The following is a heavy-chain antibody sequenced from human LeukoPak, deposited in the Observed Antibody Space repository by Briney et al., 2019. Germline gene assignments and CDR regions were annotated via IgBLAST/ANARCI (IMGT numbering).Heavy chain of an antibody. Sequence: ASVKVSCKASGYTFTSYGISWVRQAPGQGLEWVGWISAYNGNTNYAQKLQGRVTMTTDTSTSTAYMELRSLRSDDTAVYYCARAHMGWELRGFGYWAYYFDYWGQGTLVTVSS. CDR3: ARAHMGWELRGFGYWAYYFDY. V-gene: IGHV1-18*01. J-gene: IGHJ4*02. CDR1: GYTFTSYG. CDR2: ISAYNGNT. D-gene: IGHD1-26*01.